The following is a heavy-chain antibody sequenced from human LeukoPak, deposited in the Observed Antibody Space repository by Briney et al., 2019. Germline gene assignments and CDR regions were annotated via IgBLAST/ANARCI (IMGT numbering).Heavy chain of an antibody. D-gene: IGHD3-10*01. CDR2: IDTDGSNT. V-gene: IGHV3-74*01. Sequence: PGGSLRLSCAASGFTFSSYWIHWVRHAPGKWLVWVSRIDTDGSNTNYADSVKGRFTIPRDNSKNTLYLQMNSLRAEDTAVYYCAKGGLLLWFGESKGGQGTLVTVSS. CDR3: AKGGLLLWFGESK. J-gene: IGHJ4*02. CDR1: GFTFSSYW.